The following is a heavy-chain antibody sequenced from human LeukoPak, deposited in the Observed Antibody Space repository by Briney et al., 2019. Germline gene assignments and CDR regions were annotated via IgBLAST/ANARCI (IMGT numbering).Heavy chain of an antibody. J-gene: IGHJ4*02. CDR3: ARDLEYGAGSYGDY. Sequence: ASVTVSCKASGYTFTSYAISWVRQAPGQGLEWMGWISAYNGNTNYAQKVQGRVTMTTDTSTSTAYMELRSLRSDDTAVYYCARDLEYGAGSYGDYWGQGTLVTVSS. D-gene: IGHD3-10*01. V-gene: IGHV1-18*01. CDR2: ISAYNGNT. CDR1: GYTFTSYA.